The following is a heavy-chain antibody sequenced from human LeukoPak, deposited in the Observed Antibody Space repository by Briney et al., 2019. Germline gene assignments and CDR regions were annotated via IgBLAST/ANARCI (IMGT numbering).Heavy chain of an antibody. J-gene: IGHJ4*02. CDR1: GDTISSYY. CDR2: IYYSGST. Sequence: SETLSLTCSVSGDTISSYYWSWIRQHPGKGLEWIGCIYYSGSTYYNPSLKSRVTISVDTSKNQFSLKLSSVTAADTAVYYCAREDAVGAYFDYWGRGTLVTVSS. CDR3: AREDAVGAYFDY. D-gene: IGHD3-16*01. V-gene: IGHV4-59*06.